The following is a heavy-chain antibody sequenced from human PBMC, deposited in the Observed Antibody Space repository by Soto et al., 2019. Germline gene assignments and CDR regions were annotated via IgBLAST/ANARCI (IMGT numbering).Heavy chain of an antibody. Sequence: XGSLRVSCAASGCTFRNYAINWVRQAPGKGLEWVALISSDGNNKYYANSVKGRFTVSRDNSKNTLSLQMNSLTTEDTAVYYCARDDGPLHYWGQGSLVTVSS. V-gene: IGHV3-30-3*01. CDR2: ISSDGNNK. CDR3: ARDDGPLHY. J-gene: IGHJ4*02. CDR1: GCTFRNYA. D-gene: IGHD2-8*01.